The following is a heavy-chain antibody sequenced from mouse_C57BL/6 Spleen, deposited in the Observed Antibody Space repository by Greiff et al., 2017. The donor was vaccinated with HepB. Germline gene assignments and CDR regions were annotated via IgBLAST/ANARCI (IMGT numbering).Heavy chain of an antibody. CDR2: IYPSDSET. V-gene: IGHV1-61*01. Sequence: QVQLQQPGAELVRPGSSVKLSCKASGYTFTSYWMDWVKQRPGQGLEWIGNIYPSDSETHYNQKFKDKATLTVDKSSSTAYMQLSSLTSEDSAVYYCARGGTYYSNHYAMDYWGQGTSVTVSS. J-gene: IGHJ4*01. D-gene: IGHD2-5*01. CDR1: GYTFTSYW. CDR3: ARGGTYYSNHYAMDY.